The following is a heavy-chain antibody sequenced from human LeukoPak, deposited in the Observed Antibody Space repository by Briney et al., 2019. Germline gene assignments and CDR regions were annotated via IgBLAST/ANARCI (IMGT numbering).Heavy chain of an antibody. CDR2: ISGSGGSK. Sequence: GGSLRLSCAASGFTFRSYAMSWGRQAPGKGVGWVSDISGSGGSKYYADSVKGRFTISRENSKNTLYMKTNSLRAEDTAVYYCAKAHDFWSGFVDYWGQGTLVTVSS. CDR3: AKAHDFWSGFVDY. D-gene: IGHD3-3*01. V-gene: IGHV3-23*01. J-gene: IGHJ4*02. CDR1: GFTFRSYA.